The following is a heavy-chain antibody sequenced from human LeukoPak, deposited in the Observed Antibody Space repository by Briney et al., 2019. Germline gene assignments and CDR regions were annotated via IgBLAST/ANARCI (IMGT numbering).Heavy chain of an antibody. J-gene: IGHJ4*02. CDR1: GFTFSSYA. CDR2: ISGSGGST. V-gene: IGHV3-23*01. Sequence: GGSLRVSCAASGFTFSSYAMSWVRQAPGKGLGWVSAISGSGGSTYYADSVKGRFTISRDNSKNTLYLQMNSLRAEDTAVYYCATSQLWFPNDYWGQGTLVTVSS. D-gene: IGHD5-18*01. CDR3: ATSQLWFPNDY.